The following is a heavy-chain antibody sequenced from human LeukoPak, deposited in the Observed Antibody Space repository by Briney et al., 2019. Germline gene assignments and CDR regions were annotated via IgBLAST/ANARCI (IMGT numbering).Heavy chain of an antibody. CDR2: ISSSSSYI. D-gene: IGHD1-26*01. V-gene: IGHV3-21*01. CDR1: GFTFSSYS. J-gene: IGHJ4*02. Sequence: GGSLRLSGAASGFTFSSYSMNWVRQAPGKGLEWVSSISSSSSYIYYADSVKGRFTISRDNAKNSLYLQMNSLRAEDTAVYYCARDVDHIVGARLVDYWGQGTLVTVSS. CDR3: ARDVDHIVGARLVDY.